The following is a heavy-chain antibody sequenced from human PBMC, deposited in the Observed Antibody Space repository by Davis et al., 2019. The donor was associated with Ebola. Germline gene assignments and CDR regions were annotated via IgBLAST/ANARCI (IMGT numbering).Heavy chain of an antibody. J-gene: IGHJ6*02. CDR2: IIPIFGTA. CDR3: ARGGGTRITMDYYYGMDV. V-gene: IGHV1-69*13. Sequence: AASVKVSCKASGGTFSSYAISWVRQAPGQGLEWMGGIIPIFGTANYAQKFQGRVTITADESTSTAYMELSSLRSEDTAVYYCARGGGTRITMDYYYGMDVWGQGTTVTVSS. CDR1: GGTFSSYA. D-gene: IGHD3-3*01.